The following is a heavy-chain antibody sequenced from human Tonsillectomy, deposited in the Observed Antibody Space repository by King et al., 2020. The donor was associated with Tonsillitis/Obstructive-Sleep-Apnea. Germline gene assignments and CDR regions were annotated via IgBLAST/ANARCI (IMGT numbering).Heavy chain of an antibody. CDR2: IYASGST. D-gene: IGHD4-17*01. Sequence: QLQESGPGLVKPSQTLSLTCTLSGGSISSNGYSWSWIRQHPGKGLEWIGYIYASGSTYYNPSLKSRVTISLDTSKNQFSLNLSSVTAADTAMYYCASEVTTGAFAYWGQGTLVTVSS. CDR1: GGSISSNGYS. CDR3: ASEVTTGAFAY. J-gene: IGHJ4*02. V-gene: IGHV4-31*03.